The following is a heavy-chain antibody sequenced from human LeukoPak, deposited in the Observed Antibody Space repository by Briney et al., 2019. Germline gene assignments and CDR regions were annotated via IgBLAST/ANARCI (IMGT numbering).Heavy chain of an antibody. V-gene: IGHV3-74*01. CDR1: GFTFSHYG. CDR2: INSDGSST. CDR3: VRGRYYFEY. D-gene: IGHD3-3*01. J-gene: IGHJ4*02. Sequence: GKSLRLSCAASGFTFSHYGMHWVRQAPGKGLMWVSRINSDGSSTNYADSVKGRFTISRDNAKNTLYLQMNNLRAEDTAVYYCVRGRYYFEYWGQGTLVTVSS.